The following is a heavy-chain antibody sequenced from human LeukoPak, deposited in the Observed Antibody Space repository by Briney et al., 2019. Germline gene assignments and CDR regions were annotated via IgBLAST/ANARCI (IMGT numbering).Heavy chain of an antibody. D-gene: IGHD4-11*01. CDR1: GITVSDNY. CDR2: IYSGGTT. CDR3: ARDPPAVTTNTYG. J-gene: IGHJ4*02. Sequence: GGSLRISCAASGITVSDNYMNWVRQAPGKGLEWISLIYSGGTTSYADSVKGRFTISRDDSKNTLYLQMNNLRADDTAVYYCARDPPAVTTNTYGWGQGTLVTVSS. V-gene: IGHV3-66*01.